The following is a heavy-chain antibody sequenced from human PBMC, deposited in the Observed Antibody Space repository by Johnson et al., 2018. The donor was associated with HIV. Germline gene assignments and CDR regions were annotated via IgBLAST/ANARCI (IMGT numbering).Heavy chain of an antibody. CDR1: GFTFSSYA. V-gene: IGHV3-7*01. CDR2: IKQDGSEK. CDR3: VVGLGYCSSTSCLDAFDI. D-gene: IGHD2-2*01. J-gene: IGHJ3*02. Sequence: VQLVESGGGLVQPGGSLRLSCAASGFTFSSYAMSWVRQAPGKGLEWVANIKQDGSEKYYVDSVKGRFTISRDNAKNSLYLQMNSLRAEDTAVYYCVVGLGYCSSTSCLDAFDIWGQGTMVTVSS.